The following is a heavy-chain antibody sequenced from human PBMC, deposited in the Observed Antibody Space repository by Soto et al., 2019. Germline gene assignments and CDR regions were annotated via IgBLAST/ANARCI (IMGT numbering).Heavy chain of an antibody. D-gene: IGHD4-4*01. CDR1: GFTFSDSW. J-gene: IGHJ5*02. V-gene: IGHV3-7*01. CDR3: VRGGSNYAS. Sequence: EVHLVESGGGLVQPGGSLRLSCTASGFTFSDSWMTWVRQAPGKGLEWVARIKPDESEKKYADSVKGRFSISRDNAKNSMYLQMDSVRGEDTALYYCVRGGSNYASWGQGTLVSVSS. CDR2: IKPDESEK.